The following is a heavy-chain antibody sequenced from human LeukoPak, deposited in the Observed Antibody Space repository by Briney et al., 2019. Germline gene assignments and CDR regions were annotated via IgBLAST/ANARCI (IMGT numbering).Heavy chain of an antibody. CDR2: ISSSGSTM. J-gene: IGHJ4*02. V-gene: IGHV3-48*04. Sequence: GGSLRLSCGASGFTFSSYAMSWVRQAPGKGLEWVSYISSSGSTMYYTDSVKGRSTISRDNAKDSLYLQMNSLRAEDTAVYYCARDPGSGYEEHFDYWGQGTLVTVSS. CDR1: GFTFSSYA. D-gene: IGHD5-12*01. CDR3: ARDPGSGYEEHFDY.